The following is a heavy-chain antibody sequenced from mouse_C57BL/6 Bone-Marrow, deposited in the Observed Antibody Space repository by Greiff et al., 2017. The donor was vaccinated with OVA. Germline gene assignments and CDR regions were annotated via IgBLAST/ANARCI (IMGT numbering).Heavy chain of an antibody. V-gene: IGHV1-81*01. J-gene: IGHJ2*01. CDR1: GYTFTSYG. CDR2: IYPRSGNT. CDR3: APRMGYDGGRGLDY. Sequence: QVHVKQSGAELARPGASVKLSCKASGYTFTSYGISWVKQRTGQGLEWIGEIYPRSGNTYYNEKFKGKATLTADKSSSTAYMELRSLTSEDSAVYFCAPRMGYDGGRGLDYWGQGTTLTVSS. D-gene: IGHD2-2*01.